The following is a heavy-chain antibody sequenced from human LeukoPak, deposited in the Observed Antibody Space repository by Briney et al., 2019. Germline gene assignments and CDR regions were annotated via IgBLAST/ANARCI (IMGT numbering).Heavy chain of an antibody. V-gene: IGHV5-51*01. CDR3: AREMWGSGTYYYYGMDV. J-gene: IGHJ6*02. D-gene: IGHD3-10*01. CDR1: GYSFTSYW. CDR2: IYPGDSDT. Sequence: PGESLKISCKGSGYSFTSYWIGWVRQIPGKGLEWMGIIYPGDSDTRYSPSFQGQVTISADKSISTAYLQWSSLKASDTAMYYCAREMWGSGTYYYYGMDVWGQGTTVTVSS.